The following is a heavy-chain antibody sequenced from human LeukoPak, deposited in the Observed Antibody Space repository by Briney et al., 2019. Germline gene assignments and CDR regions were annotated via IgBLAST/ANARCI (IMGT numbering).Heavy chain of an antibody. CDR1: GFTFSNYR. Sequence: GGSLRLSCAASGFTFSNYRMNWVRQAPGKGLEWVSYISTISSTIYYADSVKGRFTISRDNAKNTLYLQMNSLRAEDTAVYYCARDMDRYYMDVWGKGTTVTVSS. CDR3: ARDMDRYYMDV. CDR2: ISTISSTI. V-gene: IGHV3-48*01. J-gene: IGHJ6*03. D-gene: IGHD3-10*01.